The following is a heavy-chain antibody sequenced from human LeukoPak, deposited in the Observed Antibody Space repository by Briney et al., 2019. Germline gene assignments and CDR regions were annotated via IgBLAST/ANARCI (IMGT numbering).Heavy chain of an antibody. J-gene: IGHJ2*01. D-gene: IGHD5-24*01. CDR1: GFTFSSGVTFSTYG. CDR3: AKDHRDGYNFGWFFDL. V-gene: IGHV3-30*02. Sequence: PGGSLRLSCAASGFTFSSGVTFSTYGMYWVRQAPGKGLEWVAFMRYDGSNKYYADSVKGRFTISGDNSKNTLYLQMNSLRAEDTAVYYCAKDHRDGYNFGWFFDLWGRGTLVTVSS. CDR2: MRYDGSNK.